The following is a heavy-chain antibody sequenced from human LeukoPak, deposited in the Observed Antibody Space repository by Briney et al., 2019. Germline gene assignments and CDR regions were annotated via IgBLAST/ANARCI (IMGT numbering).Heavy chain of an antibody. CDR1: GFTFTSNG. CDR2: ISDDGSNK. V-gene: IGHV3-30*19. CDR3: ARDQSGTWTFDY. D-gene: IGHD1-26*01. Sequence: LPGGSLRLSCATSGFTFTSNGIHWVRQAPGKGLEWVAVISDDGSNKNYADSVKGRFTISRDNSKNTVHLQMNGLRAEDTAVYYCARDQSGTWTFDYWGQGTLVTVSS. J-gene: IGHJ4*02.